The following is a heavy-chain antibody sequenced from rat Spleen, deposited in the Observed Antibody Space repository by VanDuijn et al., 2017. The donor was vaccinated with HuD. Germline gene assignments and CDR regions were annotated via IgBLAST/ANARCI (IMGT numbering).Heavy chain of an antibody. CDR3: TREETLYWYFDF. Sequence: EVQLVESGGGAVQPGRSMKLSCAASGLSFSNYDMAWVRQAPTKGLEWVASISYDGTATYYRDSVKGRFTLSRDNAKSTLYLQMGSLRSEDTATYFCTREETLYWYFDFWGPGTMVTVSS. V-gene: IGHV5-20*01. J-gene: IGHJ1*01. D-gene: IGHD3-4*01. CDR1: GLSFSNYD. CDR2: ISYDGTAT.